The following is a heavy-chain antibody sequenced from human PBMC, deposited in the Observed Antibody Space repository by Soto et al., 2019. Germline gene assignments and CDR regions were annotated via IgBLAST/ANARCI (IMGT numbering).Heavy chain of an antibody. CDR1: GGSFSPNY. J-gene: IGHJ4*02. CDR3: AKNPGYYYDSTGYHFDY. CDR2: IYYGGTT. Sequence: SETLSLTCTLSGGSFSPNYWSWLRQPPGKGLEWVGYIYYGGTTSYNPSLKSRVTISADTSKNEFSLNLSSVTAADTAVYYCAKNPGYYYDSTGYHFDYWGQGTLVTVSS. V-gene: IGHV4-59*01. D-gene: IGHD3-22*01.